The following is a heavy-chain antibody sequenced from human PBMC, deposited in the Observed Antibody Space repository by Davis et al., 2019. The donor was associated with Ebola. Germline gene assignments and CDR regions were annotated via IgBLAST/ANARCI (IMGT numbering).Heavy chain of an antibody. CDR2: IYHSGST. D-gene: IGHD3-22*01. Sequence: MPSETLSLTCAVSGGSISSGGYSWSWIRQPPGKGREWIGYIYHSGSTNYNPSLKSRVTISVDTSKNQFSLKLSPVTAADTAVYYCARVGAWIVGGMDVWGKGTTVTVSS. CDR1: GGSISSGGYS. J-gene: IGHJ6*04. V-gene: IGHV4-30-2*01. CDR3: ARVGAWIVGGMDV.